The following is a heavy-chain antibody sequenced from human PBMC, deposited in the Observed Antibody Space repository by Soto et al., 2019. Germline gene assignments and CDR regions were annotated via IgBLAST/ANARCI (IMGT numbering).Heavy chain of an antibody. D-gene: IGHD6-19*01. V-gene: IGHV4-34*01. J-gene: IGHJ4*02. CDR1: GGSFSGYY. CDR3: ARWEAVAGRYRY. Sequence: QVQLQQWGAGLLKPSETLSLTCAVYGGSFSGYYWSWIRQPPGKGLEWIGEINHSGSTNYNPSLKSRVTISVDTSKNQFSLKLSSVIAADTAVYYCARWEAVAGRYRYCGQGTLVTVSS. CDR2: INHSGST.